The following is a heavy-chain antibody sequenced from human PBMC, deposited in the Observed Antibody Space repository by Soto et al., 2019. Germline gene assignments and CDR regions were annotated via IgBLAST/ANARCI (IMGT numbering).Heavy chain of an antibody. CDR2: ISGSGGST. V-gene: IGHV3-23*01. D-gene: IGHD2-2*01. CDR1: GFTFSSYA. CDR3: AKRGYCSSTSCTNYFDY. Sequence: EVQLLESGGGLVQPGGSLRLSCAASGFTFSSYAMSWVRQAPGKGLEWVSAISGSGGSTYYADSVKGRFTISRDNSKNTLYLQMNSLRVEDTALYYCAKRGYCSSTSCTNYFDYWGQGSLVTVSS. J-gene: IGHJ4*02.